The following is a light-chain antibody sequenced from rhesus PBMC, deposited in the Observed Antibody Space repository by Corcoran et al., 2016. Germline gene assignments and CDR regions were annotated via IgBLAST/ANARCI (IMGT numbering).Light chain of an antibody. J-gene: IGKJ4*01. V-gene: IGKV1-74*01. CDR2: KAS. CDR1: ENVNNY. Sequence: DIQMTQSPSSLSASVGDRVTITCRASENVNNYLNWYQQKPGKAPKLLIYKASTLQRGVPSRFSGSGFGTDYTFTISSLQPEDVATYYCQHGYGTPLTFGGGTKVEIK. CDR3: QHGYGTPLT.